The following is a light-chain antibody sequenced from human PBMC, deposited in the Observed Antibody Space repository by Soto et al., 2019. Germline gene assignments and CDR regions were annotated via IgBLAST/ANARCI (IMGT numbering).Light chain of an antibody. Sequence: EIVLTQSPATLSLSPGERATLSCRASQSVNSNLAWYQQKPGQAPRLLIYDASNRATGIPARFSGSGSGTDFTLTIISLEPEDIAVYYCQQRSNWPPYTFGQGTKLEIK. CDR3: QQRSNWPPYT. CDR1: QSVNSN. CDR2: DAS. J-gene: IGKJ2*01. V-gene: IGKV3-11*01.